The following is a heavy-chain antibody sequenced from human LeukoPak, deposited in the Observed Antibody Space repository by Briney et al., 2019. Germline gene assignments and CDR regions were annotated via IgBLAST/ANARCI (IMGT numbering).Heavy chain of an antibody. Sequence: SVKVSCKASGGTFSSYAISWVRQAPGQGLEWMGRIIPIFGTANYAQKFQGRVTITTDESTSTAYMELSSLRSEDTAVYYCARESFPYYDGSGSYSSYYFDYWGEGTLVTVSS. J-gene: IGHJ4*02. CDR1: GGTFSSYA. D-gene: IGHD3-10*01. CDR2: IIPIFGTA. CDR3: ARESFPYYDGSGSYSSYYFDY. V-gene: IGHV1-69*05.